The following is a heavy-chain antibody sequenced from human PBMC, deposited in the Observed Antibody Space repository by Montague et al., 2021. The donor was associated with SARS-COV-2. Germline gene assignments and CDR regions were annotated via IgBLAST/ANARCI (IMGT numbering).Heavy chain of an antibody. D-gene: IGHD6-6*01. Sequence: CAISGDSVSNNRAAWNWIRQSPSGGLQWLGRTYFRTQWFHHYAPXVEGRITANADASKNHFSLQLTSVTPEDSAKYFCVRSQYSNTWFFDYWGQGAQVTVSS. V-gene: IGHV6-1*01. CDR3: VRSQYSNTWFFDY. CDR2: TYFRTQWFH. J-gene: IGHJ4*02. CDR1: GDSVSNNRAA.